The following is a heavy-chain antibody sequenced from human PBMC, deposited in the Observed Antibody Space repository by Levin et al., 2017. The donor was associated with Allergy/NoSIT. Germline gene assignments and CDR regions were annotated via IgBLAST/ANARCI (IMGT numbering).Heavy chain of an antibody. Sequence: HSQTLSLTCTVSGGSISSGDDYWSWIRQPPGKGLEWIGYIYYRGSTYYNPSLKSRVSMSVDTSKNQFSLKLSSVTAADTAVYYCARDRQRFRMDVWGQGTTVTVSS. CDR1: GGSISSGDDY. CDR3: ARDRQRFRMDV. D-gene: IGHD5/OR15-5a*01. CDR2: IYYRGST. J-gene: IGHJ6*02. V-gene: IGHV4-30-4*01.